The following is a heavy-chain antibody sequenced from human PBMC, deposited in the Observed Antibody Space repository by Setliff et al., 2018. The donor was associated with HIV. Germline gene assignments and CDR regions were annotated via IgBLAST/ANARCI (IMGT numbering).Heavy chain of an antibody. V-gene: IGHV4-4*07. CDR2: IFGSGTT. D-gene: IGHD3-16*01. Sequence: SETLSLTCSVSTDSISNSHWSWMRQTAGKGLEWIGRIFGSGTTHYNPSLESRVTMSIDTAKKQFFLRPNSVTAADTAVYFCARDRSKYGTGSSAYNWFDPWGPGTLVTVSS. CDR3: ARDRSKYGTGSSAYNWFDP. CDR1: TDSISNSH. J-gene: IGHJ5*02.